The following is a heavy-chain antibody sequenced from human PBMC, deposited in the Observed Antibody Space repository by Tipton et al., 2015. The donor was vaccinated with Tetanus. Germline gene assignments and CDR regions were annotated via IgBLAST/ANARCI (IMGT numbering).Heavy chain of an antibody. CDR3: AGDPCYNGGGCFGY. D-gene: IGHD5-24*01. CDR2: VYYTGDT. V-gene: IGHV4-59*02. J-gene: IGHJ4*02. CDR1: GDSVSGYY. Sequence: TLSLTCTVSGDSVSGYYWSWIRQPPGKGLEWVGYVYYTGDTNYNPSLKSRVTISMDRSENQISLKMTSVTAADTAVYFCAGDPCYNGGGCFGYGGQGTLVTVSS.